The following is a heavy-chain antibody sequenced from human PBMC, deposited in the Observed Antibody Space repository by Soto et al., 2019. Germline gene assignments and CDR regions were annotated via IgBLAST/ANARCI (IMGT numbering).Heavy chain of an antibody. CDR3: ARGSGYSSSWYMVNHYYFDY. V-gene: IGHV1-8*01. Sequence: ASVKVSCKASGYTFTSYDINWVRKATGQGLEWMGWMNPNSGNTGYAQKFQGRVTMTRNTSISTAYMELSSLRSEDTAVYYCARGSGYSSSWYMVNHYYFDYWGQGTLFTVYS. CDR1: GYTFTSYD. CDR2: MNPNSGNT. D-gene: IGHD6-13*01. J-gene: IGHJ4*02.